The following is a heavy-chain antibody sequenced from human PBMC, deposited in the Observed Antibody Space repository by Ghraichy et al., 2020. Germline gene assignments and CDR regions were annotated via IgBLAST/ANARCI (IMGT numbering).Heavy chain of an antibody. CDR3: ARMEPEAYSPFDL. CDR1: GYTFTNHY. V-gene: IGHV1-2*02. CDR2: IHPTSGGT. J-gene: IGHJ2*01. D-gene: IGHD1-26*01. Sequence: ASVKVSCKSSGYTFTNHYMHWVRQAPGQGLEWVGWIHPTSGGTKYAQKFQGRVTMTRDTSISTAYMELTRLTSDDTAVYFCARMEPEAYSPFDLWGRCTLVTVSS.